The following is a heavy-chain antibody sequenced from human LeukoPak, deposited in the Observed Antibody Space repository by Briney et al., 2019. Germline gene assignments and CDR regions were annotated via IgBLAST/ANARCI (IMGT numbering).Heavy chain of an antibody. V-gene: IGHV4-39*01. Sequence: SETLSLTCTVSGGSISSSSYYWGWIRQPPGKGLEWIGSIYYSGSTYYNPSLKSRVTISVDTSKNQFSLKLSSVTAADTAVYYCARMDGWNYDWFDPWGQGTLVTVSS. J-gene: IGHJ5*02. CDR3: ARMDGWNYDWFDP. CDR1: GGSISSSSYY. CDR2: IYYSGST. D-gene: IGHD1-7*01.